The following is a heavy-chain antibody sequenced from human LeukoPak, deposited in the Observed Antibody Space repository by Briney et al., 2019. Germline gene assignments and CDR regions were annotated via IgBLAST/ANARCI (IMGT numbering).Heavy chain of an antibody. CDR1: GFTFNNAW. J-gene: IGHJ4*02. D-gene: IGHD3-22*01. CDR2: IYSKTDGGTT. Sequence: GGSLRLSCAVSGFTFNNAWMSWVRQAPGKGLEWVGRIYSKTDGGTTDYAAPVKGRFTISGDDSKTMLYLQMNSLKTEDTAVYYCTTYSSGSFGYWGQGSLVTVSS. V-gene: IGHV3-15*01. CDR3: TTYSSGSFGY.